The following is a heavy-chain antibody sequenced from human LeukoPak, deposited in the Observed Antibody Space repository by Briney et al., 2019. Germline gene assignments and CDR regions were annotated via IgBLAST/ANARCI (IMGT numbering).Heavy chain of an antibody. J-gene: IGHJ4*02. D-gene: IGHD3-22*01. CDR3: ARANSDYYDSSGPDY. CDR1: GGSISSGSYY. CDR2: IYTSGST. V-gene: IGHV4-61*02. Sequence: SETLSLTCTVSGGSISSGSYYWSWIRQPAGKGLEWIGRIYTSGSTNYNPSLKSRVTISVDTSKNQFSLKLSSVTAADTAVYYCARANSDYYDSSGPDYWGQGTLVTVSS.